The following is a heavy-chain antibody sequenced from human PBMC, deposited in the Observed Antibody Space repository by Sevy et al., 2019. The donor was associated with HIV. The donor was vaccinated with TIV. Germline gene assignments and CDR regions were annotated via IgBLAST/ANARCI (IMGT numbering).Heavy chain of an antibody. CDR1: GYSFSSHW. CDR2: IYPGDSDI. CDR3: ARCPPTMTTVNYYYYGMDV. D-gene: IGHD4-4*01. Sequence: GESLKISCKGSGYSFSSHWIGWVRQMPGRGLEWMGIIYPGDSDISYSPSFQGQVTLSAAPSIDTAYLQWSSLKASDTAVYYCARCPPTMTTVNYYYYGMDVWAQRTTVTVSS. V-gene: IGHV5-51*01. J-gene: IGHJ6*02.